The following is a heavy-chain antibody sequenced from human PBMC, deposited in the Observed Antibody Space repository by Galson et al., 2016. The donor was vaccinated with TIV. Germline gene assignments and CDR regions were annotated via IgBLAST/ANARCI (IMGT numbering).Heavy chain of an antibody. V-gene: IGHV3-66*02. CDR1: GLTVKSNY. J-gene: IGHJ6*02. CDR2: ISSGGYT. D-gene: IGHD2-21*01. CDR3: ARDRRFCGNECYLYYYYGMDV. Sequence: PRLSCAASGLTVKSNYMTWVRQAPGKGLEFVSLISSGGYTFYADSAKGRFTISRDNSKNTVFLQMNSLRPEDTAIYYCARDRRFCGNECYLYYYYGMDVWGQGTTVTVSS.